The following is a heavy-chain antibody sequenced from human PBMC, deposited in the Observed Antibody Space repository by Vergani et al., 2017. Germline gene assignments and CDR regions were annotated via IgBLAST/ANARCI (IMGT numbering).Heavy chain of an antibody. CDR2: ISYDGSNK. V-gene: IGHV3-30*18. J-gene: IGHJ4*02. CDR1: GFTFSSYG. CDR3: AKPRGY. D-gene: IGHD3-16*01. Sequence: QGQLVESGGGVVPPGRSLRLSCAASGFTFSSYGMHWVRQAPGKGLEWVAVISYDGSNKYYADSVKGRFTISRDKSKHTLYLQMNSLRAEDTAVYYCAKPRGYWGQGTLVTVSS.